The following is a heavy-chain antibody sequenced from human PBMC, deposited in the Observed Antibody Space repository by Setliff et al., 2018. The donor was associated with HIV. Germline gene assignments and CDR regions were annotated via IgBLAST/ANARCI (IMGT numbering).Heavy chain of an antibody. CDR2: IYYSGST. J-gene: IGHJ4*02. D-gene: IGHD3-16*01. CDR3: ARQVGDKVLFDS. CDR1: GDSISSYY. Sequence: SETLSLTCTVSGDSISSYYWSWIRQPPGKGLEWIGYIYYSGSTNYNPSLKSRVTISVDTSKNQLSLKLSSVTAADTAVYYCARQVGDKVLFDSWGQGTLVTVSS. V-gene: IGHV4-59*01.